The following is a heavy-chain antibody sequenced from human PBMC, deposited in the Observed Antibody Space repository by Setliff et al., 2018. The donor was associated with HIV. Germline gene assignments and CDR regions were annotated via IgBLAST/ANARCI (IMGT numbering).Heavy chain of an antibody. D-gene: IGHD6-25*01. Sequence: ASVKVSCKVSGYTLTELSRHWVRQAPGKGLEWIGSFDPQDDETIYAQNFQGRVTMTGDTSTDTAYMELSSLRSEDTAVYYCVTQRGSGSDPFDIWGPGTMVTVS. V-gene: IGHV1-24*01. CDR1: GYTLTELS. J-gene: IGHJ3*02. CDR3: VTQRGSGSDPFDI. CDR2: FDPQDDET.